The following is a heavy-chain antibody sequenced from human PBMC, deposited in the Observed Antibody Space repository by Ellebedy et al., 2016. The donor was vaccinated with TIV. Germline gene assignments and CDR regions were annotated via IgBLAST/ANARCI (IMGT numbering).Heavy chain of an antibody. Sequence: MPSETLSLTCTVSGGSISSYYWTWIRQPAGKGLEWIGRVYSSGNTNYKPSLESRVTMSVDTSKNQFSLRLTSVTAADTAVYFCARDRGENTVKYFDYWGQGALVTVSS. CDR2: VYSSGNT. D-gene: IGHD4-17*01. J-gene: IGHJ4*02. CDR3: ARDRGENTVKYFDY. CDR1: GGSISSYY. V-gene: IGHV4-4*07.